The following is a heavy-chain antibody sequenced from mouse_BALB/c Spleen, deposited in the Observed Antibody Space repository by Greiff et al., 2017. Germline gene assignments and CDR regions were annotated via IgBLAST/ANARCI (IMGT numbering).Heavy chain of an antibody. CDR3: ARHGYYEDFDY. Sequence: EVKLVESGGGLVKPGGSLKLSCAASGFTFSSYAMSWVRQSPEKRLEWVAEISSGGGSTYYPDAVKGRFTISRDNAKNTLYLQMSSLKSEDTAMYYCARHGYYEDFDYWGQGTTLTVSS. CDR1: GFTFSSYA. CDR2: ISSGGGST. J-gene: IGHJ2*01. V-gene: IGHV5-12-2*01. D-gene: IGHD2-3*01.